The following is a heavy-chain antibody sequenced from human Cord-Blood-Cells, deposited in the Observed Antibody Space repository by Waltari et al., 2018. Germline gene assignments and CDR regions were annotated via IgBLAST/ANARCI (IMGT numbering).Heavy chain of an antibody. Sequence: EVQLVESGGGLVKPGGSLRLSCAASGFTFSSFSRNWVRQAPGKGLEWVSSISSSSSYIYYADSVKGRFTISRDNAKNSLYLQMNSLRAEDTAVYYCASLTGDIDYWGQGTLVTVSS. V-gene: IGHV3-21*01. D-gene: IGHD7-27*01. J-gene: IGHJ4*02. CDR2: ISSSSSYI. CDR3: ASLTGDIDY. CDR1: GFTFSSFS.